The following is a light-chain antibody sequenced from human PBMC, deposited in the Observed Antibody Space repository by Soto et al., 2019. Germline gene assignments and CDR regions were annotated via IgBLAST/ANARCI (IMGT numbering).Light chain of an antibody. CDR2: KVS. CDR3: QQYNNWPWT. Sequence: DIVMTQTPLSSPVTLGQASSISCMSSQSFVHNDGNTYLSWFQQRPGQPPRLLIYKVSDRFSGVPDRFGGSGSRTEFNLTISSVQSEDFAIYYCQQYNNWPWTFGQGTK. CDR1: QSFVHNDGNTY. J-gene: IGKJ1*01. V-gene: IGKV2-24*01.